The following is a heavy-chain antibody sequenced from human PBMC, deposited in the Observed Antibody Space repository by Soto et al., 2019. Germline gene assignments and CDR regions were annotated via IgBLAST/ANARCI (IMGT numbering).Heavy chain of an antibody. CDR3: ATQRAFPPSGFDP. D-gene: IGHD2-2*01. J-gene: IGHJ5*02. CDR1: GGSVSSGSYY. CDR2: IYYSGST. Sequence: QVQLQESGPGLVKPSETLSLTCTVSGGSVSSGSYYWSWIRQPPGKVLEWIGYIYYSGSTNYNPSLKSRVTISVDTSKNQFALKLSSVTSADTAVYYCATQRAFPPSGFDPWGQGTLVTVSS. V-gene: IGHV4-61*01.